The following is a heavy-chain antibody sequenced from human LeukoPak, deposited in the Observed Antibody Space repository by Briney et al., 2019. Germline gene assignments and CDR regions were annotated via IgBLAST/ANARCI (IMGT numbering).Heavy chain of an antibody. Sequence: PAGSLRFSCAASGFTFSSSGMHWVRQAPGKWLEWVPVISYDGSHKYYADSVKGRFTISRDNSTNTPYLQMNSLRAGDTAVYYCAKDSYDRSGYYYYYFAYWGQGTQVTASS. CDR2: ISYDGSHK. D-gene: IGHD3-22*01. CDR3: AKDSYDRSGYYYYYFAY. J-gene: IGHJ4*02. CDR1: GFTFSSSG. V-gene: IGHV3-30*18.